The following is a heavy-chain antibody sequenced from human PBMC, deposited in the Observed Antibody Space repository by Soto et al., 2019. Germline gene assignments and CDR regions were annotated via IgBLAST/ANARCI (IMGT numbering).Heavy chain of an antibody. CDR2: IKTDGTST. J-gene: IGHJ4*02. V-gene: IGHV3-74*03. CDR3: AKDLSWGQCDY. Sequence: EVQLVESGGGLVQPGGSLRLSCAASGFTFSSYWMHWVRQDPGKGLVWVSSIKTDGTSTQYADSVKGRFTVSRDNAKSTLYLQMNSLRAEDTAVYYCAKDLSWGQCDYWGQGTLVTVSS. CDR1: GFTFSSYW. D-gene: IGHD3-16*01.